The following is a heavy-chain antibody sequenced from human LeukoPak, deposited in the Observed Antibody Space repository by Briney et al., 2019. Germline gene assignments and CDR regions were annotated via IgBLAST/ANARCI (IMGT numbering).Heavy chain of an antibody. V-gene: IGHV1-2*02. D-gene: IGHD3-3*01. CDR3: ARFDQYYDFWSGFLLY. CDR2: INPNSGGT. CDR1: GYTFTGYY. Sequence: GASVKVSCKASGYTFTGYYMHWVRQAPGQGLEWMGWINPNSGGTNYAQKFQGRVTMTRDTSISTAYMDLSRLRSDDTAVYYCARFDQYYDFWSGFLLYWGQGTLVTVSS. J-gene: IGHJ4*02.